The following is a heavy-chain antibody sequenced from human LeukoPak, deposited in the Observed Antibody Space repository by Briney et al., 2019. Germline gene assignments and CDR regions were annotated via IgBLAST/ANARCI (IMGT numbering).Heavy chain of an antibody. CDR2: MNWDSGRV. J-gene: IGHJ4*02. D-gene: IGHD5-18*01. V-gene: IGHV3-23*01. CDR3: AKEGGTWIQLWLNFDY. Sequence: GGSLRLSCAASGFTFEDSAMHWVRQAPGKGLEWVSGMNWDSGRVDYADSVKGRFTISRDNSKNTLYLQMSSLRAEDTAVYYCAKEGGTWIQLWLNFDYWGQGTLVTVSS. CDR1: GFTFEDSA.